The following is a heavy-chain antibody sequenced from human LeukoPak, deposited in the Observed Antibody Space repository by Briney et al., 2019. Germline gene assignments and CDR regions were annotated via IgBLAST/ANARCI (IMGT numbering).Heavy chain of an antibody. D-gene: IGHD1-26*01. CDR1: GFTFSDYW. CDR3: ASLEQYSGSYGAYEASFDY. J-gene: IGHJ4*02. Sequence: PGGSLRLSCAASGFTFSDYWMSWVRQAPGKGLEWVANVKQEGGEKHYIDSVKGRFTISRDNAKNSPYLQMNSLRAEDTAVYYCASLEQYSGSYGAYEASFDYWGQGTLVTVSS. CDR2: VKQEGGEK. V-gene: IGHV3-7*01.